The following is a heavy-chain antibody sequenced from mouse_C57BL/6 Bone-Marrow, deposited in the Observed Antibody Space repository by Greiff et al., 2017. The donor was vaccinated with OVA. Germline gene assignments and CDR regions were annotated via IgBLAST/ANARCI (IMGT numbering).Heavy chain of an antibody. V-gene: IGHV1-53*01. CDR1: GYTFTSYW. Sequence: VQLQQPGTELVKPGASVKLSCKASGYTFTSYWMHWVKQRPGQGLEWIGNINPSNGGTNYNEKFKSKATLTVDKSSSTAYMQLSSLTSEDSAVYDCARDPYGPYWYFDVWGTGTTVTVSS. CDR2: INPSNGGT. CDR3: ARDPYGPYWYFDV. D-gene: IGHD2-10*02. J-gene: IGHJ1*03.